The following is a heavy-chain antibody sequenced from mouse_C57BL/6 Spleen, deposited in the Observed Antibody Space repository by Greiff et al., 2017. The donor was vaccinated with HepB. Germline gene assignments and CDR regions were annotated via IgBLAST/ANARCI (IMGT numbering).Heavy chain of an antibody. CDR3: ARGGVHGAMDY. Sequence: EVQLQQSGPELVKPGASVKISCKASGYTFTDYYMNWVKQSHGKSLEWIGDINPNNGGTSYNQKFKGKATLTVDKSSSTAYMELRSLTSEDSAVYYCARGGVHGAMDYWGQGTSVTVSS. CDR2: INPNNGGT. J-gene: IGHJ4*01. CDR1: GYTFTDYY. V-gene: IGHV1-26*01.